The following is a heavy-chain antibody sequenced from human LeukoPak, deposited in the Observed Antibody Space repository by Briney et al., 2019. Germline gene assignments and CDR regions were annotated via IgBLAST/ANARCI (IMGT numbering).Heavy chain of an antibody. CDR1: GFTFSSYG. V-gene: IGHV3-30*18. CDR2: ISSDGSNK. CDR3: AKGHYDFWSGHFDF. J-gene: IGHJ4*02. Sequence: PGRSLRLSCAASGFTFSSYGMCWVRQAPGKGLEWLAVISSDGSNKYYADSVKGRFTISRDNSKNTLDLQMNSLRTEDTAVYYCAKGHYDFWSGHFDFWGQGTLVTVSS. D-gene: IGHD3-3*01.